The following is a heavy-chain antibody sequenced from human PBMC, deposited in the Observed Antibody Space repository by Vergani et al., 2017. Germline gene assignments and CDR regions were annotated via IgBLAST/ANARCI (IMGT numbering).Heavy chain of an antibody. CDR2: IYYSGST. D-gene: IGHD2-15*01. CDR1: GGSISSSSYY. V-gene: IGHV4-39*07. Sequence: QLQLQESGPGLVKPSETLSLTCTVSGGSISSSSYYWGWIRQPPGKGLEWIGSIYYSGSTYYNPSLKSRGTISVDTSKNQFSLKLSSVTAADTAVYYCAREGIGNWFDPWGQGTLVTVSS. CDR3: AREGIGNWFDP. J-gene: IGHJ5*02.